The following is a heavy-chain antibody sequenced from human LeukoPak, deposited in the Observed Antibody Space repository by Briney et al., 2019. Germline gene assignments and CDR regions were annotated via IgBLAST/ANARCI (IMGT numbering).Heavy chain of an antibody. J-gene: IGHJ6*02. CDR1: GGSISSGGYY. CDR2: IYYSGST. D-gene: IGHD3-3*01. Sequence: PSETLSLTCTVSGGSISSGGYYCSWIRQHPGKVLEWIGYIYYSGSTYYNPSLKSRVTISVDTSKNQFSLKLSSVTAADTAVYYCARGSWGPRITIFGVVTTSRYYGMDVWGQGTTVTVSS. CDR3: ARGSWGPRITIFGVVTTSRYYGMDV. V-gene: IGHV4-31*03.